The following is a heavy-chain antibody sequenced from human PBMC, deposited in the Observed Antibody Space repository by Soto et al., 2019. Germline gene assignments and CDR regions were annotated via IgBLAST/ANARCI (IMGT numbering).Heavy chain of an antibody. D-gene: IGHD1-7*01. J-gene: IGHJ5*02. CDR2: ISWNSGNI. Sequence: EVQLVESGGGLVQPGRSLRLSCAGSGFTFDDYAMHWVRQAAGKGLEWVSGISWNSGNIAYADSVKGRFTISRDNAKNSLYLQMNSLIAEDTALYYCVKDSGITAITAWFDPWGQGTLVTVSS. V-gene: IGHV3-9*01. CDR3: VKDSGITAITAWFDP. CDR1: GFTFDDYA.